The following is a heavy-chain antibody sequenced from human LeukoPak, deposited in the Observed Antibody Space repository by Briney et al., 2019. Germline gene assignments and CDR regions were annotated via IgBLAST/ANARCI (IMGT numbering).Heavy chain of an antibody. CDR1: GFTFSIYW. J-gene: IGHJ4*02. D-gene: IGHD5-18*01. CDR2: IRPDETEK. CDR3: ARQSYDGYHYPDY. Sequence: GGSLRLPCAASGFTFSIYWMTWVRQAPGKGLEWVANIRPDETEKYYVDSVKGRFTISRDNAKNSLFLQMDSLRAEDTAVYYCARQSYDGYHYPDYWGQGSLVTVSS. V-gene: IGHV3-7*01.